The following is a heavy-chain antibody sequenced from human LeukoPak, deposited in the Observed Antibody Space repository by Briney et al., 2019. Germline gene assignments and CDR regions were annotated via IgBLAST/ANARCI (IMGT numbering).Heavy chain of an antibody. CDR1: GGSFSGHY. D-gene: IGHD3-22*01. J-gene: IGHJ4*02. Sequence: SETLSLTCAVSGGSFSGHYWSWIRQPPGKGLEWIGEISHTGTTHSNPSLKSRVTISVDTPKNQFSLRLTSVTAADTAVYYCARVTGYMIEDYFDYWGQGTLVTVSS. V-gene: IGHV4-34*01. CDR3: ARVTGYMIEDYFDY. CDR2: ISHTGTT.